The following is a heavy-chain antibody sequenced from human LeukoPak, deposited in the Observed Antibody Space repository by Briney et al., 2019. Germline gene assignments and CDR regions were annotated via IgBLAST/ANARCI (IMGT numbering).Heavy chain of an antibody. J-gene: IGHJ4*02. Sequence: GGSLRLSCAASGFRFSSYVMSWVRQAPGKGLEYVSSIDGSDGASYYADSVKGRFTISRDNSKNTLFLQMNSLRVEDTAVYYWARVDSGNYDYWGQGTLLTVSS. CDR1: GFRFSSYV. V-gene: IGHV3-23*01. D-gene: IGHD1-26*01. CDR2: IDGSDGAS. CDR3: ARVDSGNYDY.